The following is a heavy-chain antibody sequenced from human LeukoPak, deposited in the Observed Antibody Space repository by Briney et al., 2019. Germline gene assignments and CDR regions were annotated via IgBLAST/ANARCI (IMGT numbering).Heavy chain of an antibody. V-gene: IGHV3-64*01. Sequence: GGSLRLSCAASGFTFSSPAMHWFRQAPGKGLEYVSPISTNEITTYYANSVKGRFTISRNNSKNTLYLQMGSLRAEDMAVYYCARGAPHSSKTSCYSYYYGMDVCGQGTTVTVSS. CDR1: GFTFSSPA. D-gene: IGHD2-2*01. CDR2: ISTNEITT. CDR3: ARGAPHSSKTSCYSYYYGMDV. J-gene: IGHJ6*02.